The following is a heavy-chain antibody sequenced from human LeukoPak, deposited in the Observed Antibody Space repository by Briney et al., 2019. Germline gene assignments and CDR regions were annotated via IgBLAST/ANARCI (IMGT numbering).Heavy chain of an antibody. Sequence: GGSLRLSCAASGFTFDDYAMHWVRQAPGKGLEWVSCITWNSDNIEYADSVKGRFTISRDNAKNSLYLQMNSLRAEDMALYYCAKGGGGRLIYYYYMDVWGKGTTVTVSS. V-gene: IGHV3-9*03. CDR2: ITWNSDNI. D-gene: IGHD3-16*01. CDR3: AKGGGGRLIYYYYMDV. CDR1: GFTFDDYA. J-gene: IGHJ6*03.